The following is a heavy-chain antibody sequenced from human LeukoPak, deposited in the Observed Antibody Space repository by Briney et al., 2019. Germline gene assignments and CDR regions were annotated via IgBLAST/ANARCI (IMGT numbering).Heavy chain of an antibody. D-gene: IGHD3-10*01. CDR2: ISSSNSYI. J-gene: IGHJ4*02. V-gene: IGHV3-21*01. CDR1: GFTFSSYS. Sequence: GGSLRLSCAASGFTFSSYSMNWVRQAPGKGLEWVSSISSSNSYIYYADSVKGRFTISRDNAKNSLYLQMNSLRAEDTAVYYCASDVVITMGRPLDYWGQGTLVTVSS. CDR3: ASDVVITMGRPLDY.